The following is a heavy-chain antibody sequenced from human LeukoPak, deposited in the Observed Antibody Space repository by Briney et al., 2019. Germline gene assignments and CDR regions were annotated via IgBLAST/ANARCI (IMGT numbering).Heavy chain of an antibody. Sequence: ASVKVSCKASGYTFTSYYMHWVRQAPGQGLEWMGIINPSGGSTSYAQKFQGSVTMTRDTSTSTVYMELSSLRSEDTAVYYCARGSGLLVVTPGAYYFDYWGQGTLVTVSS. J-gene: IGHJ4*02. V-gene: IGHV1-46*01. D-gene: IGHD4-23*01. CDR2: INPSGGST. CDR3: ARGSGLLVVTPGAYYFDY. CDR1: GYTFTSYY.